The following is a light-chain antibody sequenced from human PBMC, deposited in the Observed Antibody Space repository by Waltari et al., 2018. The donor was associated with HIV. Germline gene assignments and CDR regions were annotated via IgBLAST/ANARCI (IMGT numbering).Light chain of an antibody. CDR3: QVWDSSSDHVV. J-gene: IGLJ2*01. CDR2: DDI. CDR1: NIGSKS. V-gene: IGLV3-21*02. Sequence: SYALTQPPSVSVAPGQTARITCGGNNIGSKSVHWYQQKPGQAPVLVVYDDIDRPSGSPGRFFGSNAGNTATLTISRVEAGDEADYYCQVWDSSSDHVVFGGGTKLTVL.